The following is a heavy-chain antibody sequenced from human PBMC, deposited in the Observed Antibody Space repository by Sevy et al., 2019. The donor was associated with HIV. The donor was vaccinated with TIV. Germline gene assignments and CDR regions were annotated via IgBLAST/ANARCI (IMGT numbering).Heavy chain of an antibody. Sequence: GGSLRLSCAASGFTFSSYTMSWVRQAPGKGLEWVSSITGSGSRTYYADPVKGRFTISRDNSKNTLYLQVNSLRAEDTAGYFSAKGPDYYASSGTPLDYWGQGTLVTVSS. V-gene: IGHV3-23*01. D-gene: IGHD3-22*01. CDR1: GFTFSSYT. CDR2: ITGSGSRT. CDR3: AKGPDYYASSGTPLDY. J-gene: IGHJ4*02.